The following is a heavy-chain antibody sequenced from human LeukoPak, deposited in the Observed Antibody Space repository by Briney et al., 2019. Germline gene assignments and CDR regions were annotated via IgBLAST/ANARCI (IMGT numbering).Heavy chain of an antibody. CDR3: AKDLMVRGANDAYDI. J-gene: IGHJ3*02. D-gene: IGHD3-10*01. CDR1: GFTFSDYY. CDR2: ISYDGSNK. Sequence: SLRLSCAASGFTFSDYYMTWIRQAPGKGLEWVAVISYDGSNKYYADSVKGRFTISRDNSKNTLYLQMNSLGAEDTAVYYCAKDLMVRGANDAYDIWGQGTMVTVSS. V-gene: IGHV3-30*18.